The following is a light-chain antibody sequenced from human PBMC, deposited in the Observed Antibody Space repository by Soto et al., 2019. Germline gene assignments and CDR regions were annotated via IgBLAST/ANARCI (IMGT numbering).Light chain of an antibody. CDR2: KAS. CDR3: QQYNSYWT. V-gene: IGKV1-5*03. Sequence: DIQMTQSPSTLSASVGARITITCRASQSISSWLAWYQQKPGKAPKLLIYKASSLESGVPSRFSGSGSGTAFTLTISSLQPDDFATYYCQQYNSYWTFGQGTKVEIK. J-gene: IGKJ1*01. CDR1: QSISSW.